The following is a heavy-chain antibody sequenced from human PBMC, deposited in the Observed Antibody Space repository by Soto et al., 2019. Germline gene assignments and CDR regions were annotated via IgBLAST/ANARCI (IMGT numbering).Heavy chain of an antibody. Sequence: GGALRLSCAAYGFTFSRYAMSWVRQAPGKGLEWVSAISGSGGSTYYADSVKGRFTISRDNSKNTLYLQMNSLRAEDTAVYYCAKGTSDSSGYPDYFDYWGHGT. CDR1: GFTFSRYA. D-gene: IGHD3-22*01. CDR2: ISGSGGST. V-gene: IGHV3-23*01. J-gene: IGHJ4*01. CDR3: AKGTSDSSGYPDYFDY.